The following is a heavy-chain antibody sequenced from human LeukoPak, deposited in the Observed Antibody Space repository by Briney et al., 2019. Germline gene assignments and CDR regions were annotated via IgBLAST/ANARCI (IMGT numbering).Heavy chain of an antibody. CDR2: ISYDGSNK. CDR1: GFTFSSYG. Sequence: GRSLRLSCAASGFTFSSYGMHWVRQAPGKGLEWVAVISYDGSNKYYADSVKGRFTISRDNSKNTLYLQMNSLRAEDTAVYYCARIFDSSGFDYWGQGTLVTVSS. V-gene: IGHV3-30*03. J-gene: IGHJ4*02. CDR3: ARIFDSSGFDY. D-gene: IGHD3-22*01.